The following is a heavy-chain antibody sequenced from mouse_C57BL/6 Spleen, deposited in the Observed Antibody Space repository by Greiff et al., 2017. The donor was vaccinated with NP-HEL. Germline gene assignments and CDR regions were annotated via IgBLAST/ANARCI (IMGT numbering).Heavy chain of an antibody. CDR2: IWSGGST. CDR1: GFSLTSYG. Sequence: GQRKEAGPGLVQPSQSLSIPCTVSGFSLTSYGVHWVRQSPGKGLEWLGVIWSGGSTDYNAAFISRLSISKDNSKSQVFFKMNSLQADDTAIYYCATLTAQASLMDYWGQGTSVTVSS. J-gene: IGHJ4*01. CDR3: ATLTAQASLMDY. V-gene: IGHV2-2*01. D-gene: IGHD3-2*02.